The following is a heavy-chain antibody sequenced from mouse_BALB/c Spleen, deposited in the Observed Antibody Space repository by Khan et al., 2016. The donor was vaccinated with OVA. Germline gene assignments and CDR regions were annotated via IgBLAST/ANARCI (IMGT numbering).Heavy chain of an antibody. CDR2: IWAGGST. CDR3: ARNREPDYFDY. Sequence: QVQLKESGPGLVAPSQSLSITCTVSGFSLTSHGVHWVRQPPGKGLEWLGVIWAGGSTNYNSALMSRLSISKDSSKSQVFLKMNSLQTDDTAIYYCARNREPDYFDYWGQGTTLTVSS. CDR1: GFSLTSHG. V-gene: IGHV2-9*02. J-gene: IGHJ2*01.